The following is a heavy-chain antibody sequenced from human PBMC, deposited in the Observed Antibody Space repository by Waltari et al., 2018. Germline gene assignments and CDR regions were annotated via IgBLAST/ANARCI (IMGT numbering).Heavy chain of an antibody. J-gene: IGHJ4*02. Sequence: QLQLQESGPGLVKPSETLSLTCTVSGGSISSSSYYWGWIRQPPGKGLEWIGSIYYSGSTYYNPSPKSRVTISVDTSKNQFSLKLSSVTAADTAVYYCARLLWFGELSQFDYWGQGTLVTVSS. D-gene: IGHD3-10*01. CDR2: IYYSGST. CDR1: GGSISSSSYY. CDR3: ARLLWFGELSQFDY. V-gene: IGHV4-39*01.